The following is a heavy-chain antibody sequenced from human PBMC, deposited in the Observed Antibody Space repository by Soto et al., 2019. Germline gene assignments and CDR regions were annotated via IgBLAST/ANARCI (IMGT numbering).Heavy chain of an antibody. CDR1: GYTFTSYD. J-gene: IGHJ5*02. D-gene: IGHD3-10*01. Sequence: ASVKVSCKASGYTFTSYDINWVRQATGQGLEWMGWMNPNSGNTGYAQKFQGRVTMTRNTSISTAYMELSSLRSEDTAVYYCARGKITMVRGVRSWFDPWGQGTLVTVSS. CDR3: ARGKITMVRGVRSWFDP. V-gene: IGHV1-8*01. CDR2: MNPNSGNT.